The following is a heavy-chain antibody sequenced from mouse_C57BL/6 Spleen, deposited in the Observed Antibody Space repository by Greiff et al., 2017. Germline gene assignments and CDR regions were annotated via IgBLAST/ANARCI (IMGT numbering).Heavy chain of an antibody. Sequence: QVQLQQPGAELVKPGASVKMSCKASGYTFTSYWITWVKQRPGQGLEWIGDIYPGSGSTNYNEKFKSKATLTVGTSASTAYMQLSSLTSEDSAVYYCARTGTGDAMDYWGQGTSVTVSS. V-gene: IGHV1-55*01. CDR1: GYTFTSYW. J-gene: IGHJ4*01. CDR3: ARTGTGDAMDY. CDR2: IYPGSGST. D-gene: IGHD4-1*01.